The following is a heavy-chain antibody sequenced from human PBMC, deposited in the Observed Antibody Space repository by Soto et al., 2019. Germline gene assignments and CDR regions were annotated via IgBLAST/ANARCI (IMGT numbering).Heavy chain of an antibody. CDR2: IYHSGTT. V-gene: IGHV4-30-2*01. D-gene: IGHD2-21*01. Sequence: QLQLQESGSGLVKPSQTLSLTCAVSGGSISSGGYSWSWIRQPPGKGLEWIGYIYHSGTTYYNPSLKSRVSXXVXRSKNQFSLKLSSVTAADTAVYYCARSGGAYNWFDPWGQGTLVTVSS. CDR1: GGSISSGGYS. J-gene: IGHJ5*02. CDR3: ARSGGAYNWFDP.